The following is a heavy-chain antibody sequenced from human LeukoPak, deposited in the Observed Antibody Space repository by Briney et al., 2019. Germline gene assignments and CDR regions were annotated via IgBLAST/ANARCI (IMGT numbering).Heavy chain of an antibody. CDR3: ATLSSGSY. Sequence: GGSLRLSCAASGFTFSSYGMHWVRQAPGKGLEWVAVISYDGSNKNYADSVKGRFTISRDNSKNTLYLQMNSLRAEDTAVYYCATLSSGSYWGQGTLVTVSS. V-gene: IGHV3-30*03. CDR1: GFTFSSYG. D-gene: IGHD6-19*01. J-gene: IGHJ4*02. CDR2: ISYDGSNK.